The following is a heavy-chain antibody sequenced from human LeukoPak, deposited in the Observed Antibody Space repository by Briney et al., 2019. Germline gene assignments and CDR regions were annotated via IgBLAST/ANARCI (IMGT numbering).Heavy chain of an antibody. V-gene: IGHV3-7*01. CDR3: ARGHSSSWYAYWFDP. D-gene: IGHD6-13*01. Sequence: GGFLRLSCAASGFTFSSYWMSWVRQAPGKGLEWVANIKQDGSEKYYVDSVKGRFTISRDNAKNSLYLQMNSLRAEDTAVYYCARGHSSSWYAYWFDPWGQGTLVTVSS. J-gene: IGHJ5*02. CDR2: IKQDGSEK. CDR1: GFTFSSYW.